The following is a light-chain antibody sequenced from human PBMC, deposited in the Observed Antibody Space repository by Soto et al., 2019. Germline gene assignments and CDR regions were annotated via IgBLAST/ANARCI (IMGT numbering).Light chain of an antibody. J-gene: IGKJ5*01. Sequence: DIPMTQSPSSLSASVGDRVTITCRASQSIRTYLNWYQQKPGKAPNLLIYAASSLQSGVTSRFSGSGSGTDFTLTISRLQREDFATYYCQQRYRTSMSYGKETRLEIK. CDR2: AAS. CDR1: QSIRTY. V-gene: IGKV1-39*01. CDR3: QQRYRTSMS.